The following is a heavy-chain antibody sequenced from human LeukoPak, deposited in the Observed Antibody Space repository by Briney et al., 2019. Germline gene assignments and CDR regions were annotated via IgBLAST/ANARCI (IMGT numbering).Heavy chain of an antibody. Sequence: GASVKVSCKASGYTFTNYAMNWVRQAPGQGLEWMGWINPNSGGTNYAQKFQGWVTMTRDRSISTAYMELSRLRSDDTAVYYCAREWAWRGLSTADDYYGMDVWGQGTTVTVSS. J-gene: IGHJ6*02. CDR1: GYTFTNYA. D-gene: IGHD3-3*01. CDR3: AREWAWRGLSTADDYYGMDV. CDR2: INPNSGGT. V-gene: IGHV1-2*04.